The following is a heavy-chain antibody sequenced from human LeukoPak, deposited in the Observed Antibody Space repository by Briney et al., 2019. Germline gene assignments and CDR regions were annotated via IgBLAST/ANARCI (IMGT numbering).Heavy chain of an antibody. J-gene: IGHJ4*02. D-gene: IGHD6-19*01. Sequence: ASVKVSCKASGATFTSYAISWVRQAPGQGLEWMGGIIPIFGTANYAQKFQGRVTITADKSTSTAYMELSSLRSEDTAVYYCATPGYSSGAARTWGQGTLVTVSS. CDR2: IIPIFGTA. CDR1: GATFTSYA. V-gene: IGHV1-69*06. CDR3: ATPGYSSGAART.